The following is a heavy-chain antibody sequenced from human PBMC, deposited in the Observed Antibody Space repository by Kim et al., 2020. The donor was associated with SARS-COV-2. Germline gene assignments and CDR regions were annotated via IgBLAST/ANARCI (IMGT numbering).Heavy chain of an antibody. J-gene: IGHJ4*02. V-gene: IGHV1-3*01. CDR3: ARDMNPTVYDY. D-gene: IGHD4-4*01. Sequence: HYSQKFQGRVPLSRDTSANTAYMELRSLRIEDTAFYYCARDMNPTVYDYWGQGTLVTVSS.